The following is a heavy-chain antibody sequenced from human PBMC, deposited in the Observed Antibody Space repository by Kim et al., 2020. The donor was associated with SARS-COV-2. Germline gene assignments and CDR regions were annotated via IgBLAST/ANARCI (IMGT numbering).Heavy chain of an antibody. CDR2: FYTGGTT. D-gene: IGHD3-22*01. CDR3: ARDFYASSGYYGLWYFDL. Sequence: GGSLRLSCAASGFTVSSNYMSWVRQAPGKGLEWVSGFYTGGTTYYADSVKGRFTISRDNSKNTIYLQMNSLKVEDTAVYYCARDFYASSGYYGLWYFDLWGRGTQVTVSS. J-gene: IGHJ2*01. V-gene: IGHV3-53*01. CDR1: GFTVSSNY.